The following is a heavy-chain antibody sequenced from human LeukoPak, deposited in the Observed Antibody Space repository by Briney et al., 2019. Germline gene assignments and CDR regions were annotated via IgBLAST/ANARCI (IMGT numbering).Heavy chain of an antibody. Sequence: GMSLRLSCAASGFTFSKYGINWVRQAPGKGLEWVAIIWYDGSNKYFAESVMGRITISKDNSKNTVYLQMNSLRIEDTAVYHCARAGIGNALDYWGQGTQVTVSS. CDR3: ARAGIGNALDY. J-gene: IGHJ4*02. V-gene: IGHV3-33*01. D-gene: IGHD2-2*01. CDR2: IWYDGSNK. CDR1: GFTFSKYG.